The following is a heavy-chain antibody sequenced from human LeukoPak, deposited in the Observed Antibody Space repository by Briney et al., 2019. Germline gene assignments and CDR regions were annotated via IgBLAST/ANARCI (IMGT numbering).Heavy chain of an antibody. CDR1: GGSFSGYY. D-gene: IGHD3-10*01. V-gene: IGHV4-34*01. CDR3: ARAHLKGTGSGSYYNYYYYYYGMDV. Sequence: PSETLSLTCAVYGGSFSGYYWSWIRQPPGKGLEWIGEINHSGSTNYNPSLTSRVTISVDTSKNQFSLKLSSVTAADTAVYYCARAHLKGTGSGSYYNYYYYYYGMDVWGQGTTVTVSS. CDR2: INHSGST. J-gene: IGHJ6*02.